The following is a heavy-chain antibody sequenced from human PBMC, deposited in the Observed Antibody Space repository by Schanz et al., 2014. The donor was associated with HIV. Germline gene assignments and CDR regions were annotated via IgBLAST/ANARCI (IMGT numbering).Heavy chain of an antibody. V-gene: IGHV4-59*10. CDR2: IHATGNT. D-gene: IGHD6-19*01. CDR1: GGSIRNYF. J-gene: IGHJ3*02. Sequence: QVQLKQWGTGLLKPSETLSPTCAVYGGSIRNYFWSWIRQPAGEGLEWIGRIHATGNTNYNASLKIGFTMQVDTSTNQFSLKRTSVTAADTAVYFCARDRSGLAVPKDDAFDIWGQGTVVTVSS. CDR3: ARDRSGLAVPKDDAFDI.